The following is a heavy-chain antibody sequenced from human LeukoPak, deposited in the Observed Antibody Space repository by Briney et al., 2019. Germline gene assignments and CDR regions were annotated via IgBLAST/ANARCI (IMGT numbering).Heavy chain of an antibody. CDR3: ARDSIGSGWTP. D-gene: IGHD6-19*01. V-gene: IGHV1-18*01. J-gene: IGHJ5*02. Sequence: ASVKVSCKASGYTFINYGISWVRQAPGQGLEWIGWISAYNGNTNYAHKLQGRVTMTTDTSTSTDYMELRSLRSDDSAVYYCARDSIGSGWTPWGQGTLVTVSS. CDR1: GYTFINYG. CDR2: ISAYNGNT.